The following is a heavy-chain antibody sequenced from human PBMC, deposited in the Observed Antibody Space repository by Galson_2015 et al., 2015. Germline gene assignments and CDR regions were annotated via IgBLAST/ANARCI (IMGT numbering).Heavy chain of an antibody. D-gene: IGHD2-2*01. J-gene: IGHJ5*02. CDR1: GGSISRSSYY. CDR3: ARVGLMYCRSNSCEGNWFDP. V-gene: IGHV4-39*01. Sequence: LSLTCTVSGGSISRSSYYWGWIRQPPGKGLEWIGSMYYSGSSSYNPSLKSRVAISVDTSKNQFSLKLSSVTAADTAVYYCARVGLMYCRSNSCEGNWFDPWGQGTLVTVSS. CDR2: MYYSGSS.